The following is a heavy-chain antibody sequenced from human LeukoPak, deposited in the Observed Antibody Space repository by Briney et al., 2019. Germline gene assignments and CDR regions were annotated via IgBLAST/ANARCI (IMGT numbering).Heavy chain of an antibody. J-gene: IGHJ6*02. CDR3: ASGLRHYGMDA. V-gene: IGHV3-21*01. Sequence: PGGSLRLSCAASGFTFSRYSMNWVRQAPGKGLEWVSSISHSSSYIYYAESVKGRFTISRDNAKNSLNLQMNSLRAEDTAVYYCASGLRHYGMDAWGQGTTVTVSS. D-gene: IGHD4-17*01. CDR1: GFTFSRYS. CDR2: ISHSSSYI.